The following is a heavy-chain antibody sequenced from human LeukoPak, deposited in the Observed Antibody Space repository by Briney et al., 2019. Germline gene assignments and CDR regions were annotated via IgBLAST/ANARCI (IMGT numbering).Heavy chain of an antibody. V-gene: IGHV4-31*03. J-gene: IGHJ4*02. CDR1: GGSISSGGYY. CDR2: IYYSGST. CDR3: ARDSGNFQVDY. D-gene: IGHD1-26*01. Sequence: PSQTLSLTCTVSGGSISSGGYYWSWIRQHPGKGLEWIGYIYYSGSTYYNPSLKSRLTISADMSRNQYSLKLSSVTAADTGVYYCARDSGNFQVDYWGLGALVTVSS.